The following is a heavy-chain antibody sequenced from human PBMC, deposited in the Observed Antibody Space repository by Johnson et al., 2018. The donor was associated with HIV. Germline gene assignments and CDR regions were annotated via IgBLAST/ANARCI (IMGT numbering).Heavy chain of an antibody. V-gene: IGHV3-48*04. CDR1: GFTVSSNY. Sequence: EVQLVESGGGLVQPGGSLRLSCAASGFTVSSNYMSWVRQAPGKGLEWVSGISWNSGSIAYADSVKGRFTISRDNAKKSLYLQMNTLRAEDTAVYYCARGRGLQFLEWPTGLWSAFDIWGQGTMVTVSS. D-gene: IGHD3-3*01. CDR2: ISWNSGSI. J-gene: IGHJ3*02. CDR3: ARGRGLQFLEWPTGLWSAFDI.